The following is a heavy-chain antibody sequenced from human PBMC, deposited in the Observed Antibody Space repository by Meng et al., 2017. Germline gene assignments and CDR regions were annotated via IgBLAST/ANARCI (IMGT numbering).Heavy chain of an antibody. CDR2: IDPNNDHT. CDR1: GYTFAAYW. CDR3: ARDEDISAAGKLFGDY. D-gene: IGHD6-13*01. V-gene: IGHV1-2*06. J-gene: IGHJ4*02. Sequence: QGPPVQAGPGATEPGASVKLSCKPSGYTFAAYWIHWLRKAPGQGLEWMGRIDPNNDHTQYAQNFQGRVTMTSDTSISTVYMELNGLRSDDTAVYYCARDEDISAAGKLFGDYWGQGTLVTVSS.